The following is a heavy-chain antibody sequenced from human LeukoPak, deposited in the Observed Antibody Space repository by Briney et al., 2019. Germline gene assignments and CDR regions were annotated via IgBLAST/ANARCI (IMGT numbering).Heavy chain of an antibody. Sequence: SGGSLRLSCAASGFTFSSYSMNWVRQAPGKGLEWVSILIGSSGSTDYADSVKGRFTISRDTSKNTLFLQMNSLRAEDTAIYYCAKGAYDYIEMGYFDSWGQGTLVTVSS. CDR2: LIGSSGST. CDR3: AKGAYDYIEMGYFDS. CDR1: GFTFSSYS. J-gene: IGHJ4*02. V-gene: IGHV3-23*01. D-gene: IGHD5-12*01.